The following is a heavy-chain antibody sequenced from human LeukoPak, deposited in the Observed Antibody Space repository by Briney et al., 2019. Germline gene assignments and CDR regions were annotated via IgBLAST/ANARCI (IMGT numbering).Heavy chain of an antibody. J-gene: IGHJ4*02. D-gene: IGHD4-11*01. CDR2: MWYDGSNK. CDR1: GFTFNSYG. CDR3: ARGLPPVMKYYFDY. Sequence: GGSLRLSCAASGFTFNSYGMHWVRQAPGKGLEWVAVMWYDGSNKYYADSVEGRFTISRDDSKNTLYLQMNSLRAEDTAMYYCARGLPPVMKYYFDYWGQGTLVTVSS. V-gene: IGHV3-33*01.